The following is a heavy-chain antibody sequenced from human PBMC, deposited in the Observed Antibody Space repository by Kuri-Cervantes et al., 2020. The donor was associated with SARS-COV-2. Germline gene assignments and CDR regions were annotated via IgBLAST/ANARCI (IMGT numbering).Heavy chain of an antibody. Sequence: GSLRLSCEVSGFLFSASAIHWVRQASGKGLEWVSSISSSSSYIYYADSVKGRFTISRDNAKNSLYLQMNSLRAEDTAVYYCARDLRLGKSLDYWGQGTLVTVSS. CDR1: GFLFSASA. D-gene: IGHD7-27*01. V-gene: IGHV3-21*01. CDR3: ARDLRLGKSLDY. CDR2: ISSSSSYI. J-gene: IGHJ4*02.